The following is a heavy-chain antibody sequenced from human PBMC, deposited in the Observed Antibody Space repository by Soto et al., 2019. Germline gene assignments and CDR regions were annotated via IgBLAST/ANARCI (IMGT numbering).Heavy chain of an antibody. D-gene: IGHD3-3*01. Sequence: PSETLSLTCTVSGGSISSYYWSWIRQPPGKGLEWIGYIYYSGSTNYNPSLKSRVTISVDTSKNQFSLKLSSVTAADTAVYYCERHGVGYYYYGMDVWGQGTTVTVSS. CDR1: GGSISSYY. CDR2: IYYSGST. CDR3: ERHGVGYYYYGMDV. V-gene: IGHV4-59*08. J-gene: IGHJ6*02.